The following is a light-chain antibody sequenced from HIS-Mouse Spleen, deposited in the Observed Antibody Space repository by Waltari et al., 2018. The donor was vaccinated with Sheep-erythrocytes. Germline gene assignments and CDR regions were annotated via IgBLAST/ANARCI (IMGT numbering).Light chain of an antibody. CDR2: DVS. V-gene: IGLV2-11*01. CDR1: SSDVGCYNS. J-gene: IGLJ1*01. Sequence: QSALTHPRSVSGSPGQSVPISCTGTSSDVGCYNSFSWYQQHPGKAPKLMIYDVSKRPSGVPDRFAGSKSGNTASRTISGLQAEDEADYYCCSYAGSYNHVFATGTKVTVL. CDR3: CSYAGSYNHV.